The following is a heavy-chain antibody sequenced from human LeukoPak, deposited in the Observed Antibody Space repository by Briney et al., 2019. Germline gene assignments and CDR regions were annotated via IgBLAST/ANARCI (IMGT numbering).Heavy chain of an antibody. CDR2: INHSGST. V-gene: IGHV4-34*01. CDR1: GGSFSGYY. J-gene: IGHJ4*02. D-gene: IGHD3-22*01. CDR3: ARHRGGMRYYDSSGYYFDY. Sequence: SETLSLTCAVYGGSFSGYYWSWIRQPPGKGLEWIGEINHSGSTNYNPSLKSRVTISVDTSKNQFSLKLSSVTAADTAVYYCARHRGGMRYYDSSGYYFDYWGQGTLVTVSS.